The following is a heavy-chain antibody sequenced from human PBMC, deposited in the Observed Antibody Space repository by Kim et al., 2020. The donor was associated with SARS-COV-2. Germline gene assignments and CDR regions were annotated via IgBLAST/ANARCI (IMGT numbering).Heavy chain of an antibody. J-gene: IGHJ3*02. V-gene: IGHV1-69*13. D-gene: IGHD1-1*01. CDR2: IIPLFGTT. Sequence: SVKVSCKTSGGSFSTYPLNWMRQAPGQGLEWMGAIIPLFGTTDYSQKFQDRITMTANESTSTSFLEVNSLGSDDTAVYYCARSLVELERLSAFDIWGQG. CDR1: GGSFSTYP. CDR3: ARSLVELERLSAFDI.